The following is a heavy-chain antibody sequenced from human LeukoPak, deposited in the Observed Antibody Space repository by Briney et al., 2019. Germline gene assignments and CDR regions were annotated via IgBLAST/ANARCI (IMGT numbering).Heavy chain of an antibody. D-gene: IGHD3-16*01. V-gene: IGHV4-39*01. Sequence: SETLSLTCTVSDGSIKTNYWWTWVRQPPGKGLEWIGSIYYSGSTYYNPSLKSRVTISVDTSKNQFSLKLSSVTAADTAVYYCARHYGPWGQGTLVTVSS. CDR3: ARHYGP. CDR2: IYYSGST. J-gene: IGHJ5*02. CDR1: DGSIKTNYW.